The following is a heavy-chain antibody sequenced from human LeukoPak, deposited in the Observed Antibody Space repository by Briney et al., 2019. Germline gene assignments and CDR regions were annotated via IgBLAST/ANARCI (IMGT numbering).Heavy chain of an antibody. Sequence: GGSLRLSCPASGFTFSYFGIHWVRQAPGKGLEFVSGVSADGQTAHYIESVRGRLTISRDNSKSTLFLQMSSLKTEDTAVYYCVRRSGDWYDYWGQGTVVTVSS. D-gene: IGHD2-21*02. CDR1: GFTFSYFG. J-gene: IGHJ4*02. CDR3: VRRSGDWYDY. CDR2: VSADGQTA. V-gene: IGHV3-64D*06.